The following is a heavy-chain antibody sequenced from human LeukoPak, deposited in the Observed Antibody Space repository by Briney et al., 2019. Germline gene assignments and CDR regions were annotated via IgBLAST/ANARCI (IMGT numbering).Heavy chain of an antibody. D-gene: IGHD6-19*01. CDR2: INSDGSST. J-gene: IGHJ5*02. Sequence: PGGSLRLSCAASGFAFSSYWMHWVRQAPGKGLVWVSRINSDGSSTSYADSVKGRFTISRDNAKNTLYLQMNSLRAEDTAVYYCARAVSRLVPVRFDPWGQGTLVTVSS. CDR1: GFAFSSYW. CDR3: ARAVSRLVPVRFDP. V-gene: IGHV3-74*01.